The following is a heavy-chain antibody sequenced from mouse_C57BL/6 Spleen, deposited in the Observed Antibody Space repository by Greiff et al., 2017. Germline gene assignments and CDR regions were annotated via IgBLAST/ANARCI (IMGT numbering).Heavy chain of an antibody. V-gene: IGHV5-4*03. CDR1: GFTFSSYA. D-gene: IGHD6-5*01. CDR3: ARVPYAGFDY. CDR2: ISDGGSYT. J-gene: IGHJ2*01. Sequence: EVKLMESGGGLVKPGGSLKLSCAASGFTFSSYAMSWVRQTPEKRLAWVATISDGGSYTYYPDNVKGRFTISRDNAKNNLYLQMSHLKSEDTAMYYCARVPYAGFDYWGQGTTLTVSS.